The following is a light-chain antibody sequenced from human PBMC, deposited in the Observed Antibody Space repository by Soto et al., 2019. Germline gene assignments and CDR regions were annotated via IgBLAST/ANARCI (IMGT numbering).Light chain of an antibody. J-gene: IGKJ3*01. V-gene: IGKV3-11*01. Sequence: EIVLTQSPATLSLSPGERATLSCRASQSVSSYLAWYQQKPGQAPRLLIYDASNRATGIPARFSGSGSGTDFTITISSLEPEDFAVYSCQQRSNSLTFGPGTKVDIK. CDR2: DAS. CDR1: QSVSSY. CDR3: QQRSNSLT.